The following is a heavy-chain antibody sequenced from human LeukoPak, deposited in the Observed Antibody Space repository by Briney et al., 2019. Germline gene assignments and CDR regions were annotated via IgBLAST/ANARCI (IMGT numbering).Heavy chain of an antibody. Sequence: SETLSLTCAVSGDSISDKYWWRWVRQFPDKGLEWIGEVYRSGGTSYNPSLKSRVTVSIDYSKNQFSLNLRFVTAADTAVYYCGRHANGDSSAAFDLWGQGTMVFVSS. D-gene: IGHD2-8*01. V-gene: IGHV4-4*02. CDR2: VYRSGGT. CDR3: GRHANGDSSAAFDL. CDR1: GDSISDKYW. J-gene: IGHJ3*01.